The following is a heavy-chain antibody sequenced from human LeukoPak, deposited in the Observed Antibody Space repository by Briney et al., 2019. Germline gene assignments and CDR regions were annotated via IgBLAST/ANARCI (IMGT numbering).Heavy chain of an antibody. CDR1: GFTFSSYL. Sequence: GGSLRLSCAAPGFTFSSYLRHWVRQAPGKGLVWVSRIKGDGNTNYAASVKGRFTISRDNAKNTVSLQMNSLRAEDTGVYYCARAPSEIGGYYPEYFRHWGQGTLVTVSS. CDR2: IKGDGNT. V-gene: IGHV3-74*01. CDR3: ARAPSEIGGYYPEYFRH. J-gene: IGHJ1*01. D-gene: IGHD3-22*01.